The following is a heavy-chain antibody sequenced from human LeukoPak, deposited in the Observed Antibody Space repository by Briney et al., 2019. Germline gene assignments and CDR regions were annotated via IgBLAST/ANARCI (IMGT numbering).Heavy chain of an antibody. J-gene: IGHJ4*02. CDR2: IYPGDSDT. V-gene: IGHV5-51*01. CDR3: ARQQAGRYYFDY. D-gene: IGHD6-19*01. Sequence: GESLKISCKSSGYIYTTYWIGWVRQMPGKGLEWMGIIYPGDSDTRYSPSFQGQVTISVDKSISTAYLQWSSLKASDTAMYYCARQQAGRYYFDYWGQGTLVTVSS. CDR1: GYIYTTYW.